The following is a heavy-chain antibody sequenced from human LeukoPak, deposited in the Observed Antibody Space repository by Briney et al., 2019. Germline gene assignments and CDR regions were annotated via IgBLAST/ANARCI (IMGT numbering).Heavy chain of an antibody. CDR2: IWFDGSNR. J-gene: IGHJ4*02. CDR3: AKVDCGGDCSHFDS. CDR1: GFTFSTYG. V-gene: IGHV3-33*06. Sequence: GGSLRLSCTASGFTFSTYGMHWVRQAPGKGLEWVALIWFDGSNRYYADSVKGRFTIPRDNSKNTVYLQMNSLRAGDTAVYYCAKVDCGGDCSHFDSWGQGTLVTVSP. D-gene: IGHD2-21*02.